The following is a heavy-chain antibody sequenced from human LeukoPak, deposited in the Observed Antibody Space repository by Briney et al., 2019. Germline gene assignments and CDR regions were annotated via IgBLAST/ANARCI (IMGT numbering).Heavy chain of an antibody. D-gene: IGHD3-10*01. CDR1: GFTFSSYG. V-gene: IGHV1-2*02. CDR3: ARSYYGSGTTIDY. J-gene: IGHJ4*02. Sequence: PGRSLRLSCAASGFTFSSYGMHWVRQAPGQGLEWMGWINPNSGGTNYAQKFQGRVTMTRDTSISTAYMELSRLRSDDTAVYYCARSYYGSGTTIDYWGQGTLVTVSS. CDR2: INPNSGGT.